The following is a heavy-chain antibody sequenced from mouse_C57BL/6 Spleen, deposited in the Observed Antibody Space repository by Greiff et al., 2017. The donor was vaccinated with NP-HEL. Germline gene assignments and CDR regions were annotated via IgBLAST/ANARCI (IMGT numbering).Heavy chain of an antibody. Sequence: VQLQQSGAELVRPGTSVKMSCKASGYTFTNYWIGWAKQRPGHGLEWIGDIYPGGGYTNYHEKFKGKATLTGDKSSSTAYMQFSSLTSGDSAISSCARGDYGTSYEFAYWSQGTLVTVSA. CDR2: IYPGGGYT. V-gene: IGHV1-63*01. J-gene: IGHJ3*01. CDR3: ARGDYGTSYEFAY. CDR1: GYTFTNYW. D-gene: IGHD1-1*01.